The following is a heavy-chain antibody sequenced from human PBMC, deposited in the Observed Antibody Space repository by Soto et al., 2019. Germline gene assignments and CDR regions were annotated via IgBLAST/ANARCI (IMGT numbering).Heavy chain of an antibody. J-gene: IGHJ4*02. D-gene: IGHD6-13*01. CDR3: SIKAKSYSGSWYVHN. CDR1: GGSISSTNW. CDR2: IYHSGST. Sequence: PSETLSLTCAVSGGSISSTNWWGWVRQPPGKGLEWIGEIYHSGSTNYNPSLKSRVTISIDKSKNQFSLKLSSVTAADTAVYYCSIKAKSYSGSWYVHNWGQGTLVTVSS. V-gene: IGHV4-4*02.